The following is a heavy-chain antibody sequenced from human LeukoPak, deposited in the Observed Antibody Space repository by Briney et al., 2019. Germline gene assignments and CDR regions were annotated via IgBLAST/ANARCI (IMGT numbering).Heavy chain of an antibody. V-gene: IGHV3-7*01. CDR1: GFTFTDYW. J-gene: IGHJ4*01. D-gene: IGHD6-13*01. CDR2: IRQDGSEK. Sequence: GGSLRLSCEVSGFTFTDYWMNLVRQAPGKGPEWVASIRQDGSEKTYVDSVKGRFTISRDNTKNSLSLQLNGLRAEDTAVYYCARDGTAAGLYFDLWGQGTLVTVSS. CDR3: ARDGTAAGLYFDL.